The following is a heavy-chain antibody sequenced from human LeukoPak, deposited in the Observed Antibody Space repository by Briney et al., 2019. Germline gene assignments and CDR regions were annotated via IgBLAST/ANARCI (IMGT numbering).Heavy chain of an antibody. CDR2: IIPIFGTA. Sequence: ASVKVSCKASGGTFSSYAISWVRQAPGQGLEWMGGIIPIFGTANYAQKFQGRVTITTDESTSTAYMELSSLRSEDTAAYYCARAGYSSSSHHFDYWGQGTLVTVSS. D-gene: IGHD6-6*01. CDR1: GGTFSSYA. V-gene: IGHV1-69*05. J-gene: IGHJ4*02. CDR3: ARAGYSSSSHHFDY.